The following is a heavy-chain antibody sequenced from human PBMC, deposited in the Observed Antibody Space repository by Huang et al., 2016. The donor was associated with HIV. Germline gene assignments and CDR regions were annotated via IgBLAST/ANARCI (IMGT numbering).Heavy chain of an antibody. CDR3: ARGQGGYYYYYMDV. CDR1: GGSFSGYY. J-gene: IGHJ6*03. Sequence: QVQLQQWGAGLLRPSETLSLTCAVYGGSFSGYYGTWIRQPPGTGLEWIGEINHSESTNYNPTLKSRVTISVDTSRNQFSLTLTSVTAADTAVYCCARGQGGYYYYYMDVWGKGTTVTVSS. V-gene: IGHV4-34*01. CDR2: INHSEST.